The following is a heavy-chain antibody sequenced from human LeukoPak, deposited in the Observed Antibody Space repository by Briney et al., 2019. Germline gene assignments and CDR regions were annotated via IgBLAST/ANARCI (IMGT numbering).Heavy chain of an antibody. V-gene: IGHV3-30*02. Sequence: GGSLRLSCAASGFTFSSYGMHWVRQAPGKGLEWVAFIWYDGSNKYYADSVKGRFTISRDNSKNTLYLQMNSLRAEDAAVYYCAKGPSGSSFDYWGQGTLVTVSS. CDR2: IWYDGSNK. CDR3: AKGPSGSSFDY. D-gene: IGHD1-26*01. J-gene: IGHJ4*02. CDR1: GFTFSSYG.